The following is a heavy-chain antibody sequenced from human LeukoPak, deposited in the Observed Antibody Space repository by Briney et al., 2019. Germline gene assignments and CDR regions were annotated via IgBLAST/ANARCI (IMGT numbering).Heavy chain of an antibody. V-gene: IGHV4-39*01. CDR3: ARRPASSWYNS. D-gene: IGHD6-13*01. Sequence: SETLSLTCTVSGDSIGSSNYFWVWIRQPPGKALEWIASINYSGNTYYNPSLKNRVSISVDTSKNQFSLGLKSVTAADTAVYYCARRPASSWYNSWGQGTLVTVSS. CDR1: GDSIGSSNYF. J-gene: IGHJ5*02. CDR2: INYSGNT.